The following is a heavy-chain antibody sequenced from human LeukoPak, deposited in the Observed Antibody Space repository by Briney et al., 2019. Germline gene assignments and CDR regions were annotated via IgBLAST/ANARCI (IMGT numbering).Heavy chain of an antibody. CDR3: ARAFANCYHLDV. CDR2: IYIADNT. V-gene: IGHV3-66*02. D-gene: IGHD3-10*01. Sequence: PGGSLRLSCAASGFNVSANYMSWVRQAPGKGLEWVSVIYIADNTYYTDYGKVRFTISRDNSKNTLCLQMNSLRAEDTAVYYCARAFANCYHLDVWGKGTTVTVSS. CDR1: GFNVSANY. J-gene: IGHJ6*03.